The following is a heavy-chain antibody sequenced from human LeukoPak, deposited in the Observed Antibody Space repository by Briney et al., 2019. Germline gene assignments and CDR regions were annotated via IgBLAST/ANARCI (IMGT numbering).Heavy chain of an antibody. CDR2: ISYDGSNK. D-gene: IGHD6-19*01. CDR1: GFTFSSNG. Sequence: GGSLRLSCVASGFTFSSNGMHWVRQAPGKGLEWVAVISYDGSNKYYADSVKGRFTISRDNSKNTLYLQMNSLRAEDTAVYYCARADISSGWQIYYFDYWGQGTLVTVSS. CDR3: ARADISSGWQIYYFDY. J-gene: IGHJ4*02. V-gene: IGHV3-30*12.